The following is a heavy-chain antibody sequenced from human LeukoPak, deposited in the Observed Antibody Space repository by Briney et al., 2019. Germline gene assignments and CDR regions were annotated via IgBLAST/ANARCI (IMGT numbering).Heavy chain of an antibody. J-gene: IGHJ4*02. CDR2: ISGSGGST. D-gene: IGHD4-23*01. CDR3: ATSLNYGGNEYDY. CDR1: GFTFSSYA. V-gene: IGHV3-23*01. Sequence: GGSLRLSCAASGFTFSSYAMSWVRQASGKGLEWVSAISGSGGSTYYADSVKGRFTISRDNSKNTLYLQMNSLRAEDTAVYYCATSLNYGGNEYDYWGQGTLVTVSS.